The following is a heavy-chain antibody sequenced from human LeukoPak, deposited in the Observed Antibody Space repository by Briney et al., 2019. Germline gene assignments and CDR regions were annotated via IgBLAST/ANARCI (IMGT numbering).Heavy chain of an antibody. CDR1: GYRFTSFW. Sequence: GESLKISCKASGYRFTSFWIAWVRQLPGKGLEWMGIIYPGDSDTRHSPSFQGQVTMSVDKSISTAYLQWSSLKASDTAMYYCARGHLYDYSSTSYYFDYWGQGTLVTVSS. D-gene: IGHD6-13*01. CDR2: IYPGDSDT. CDR3: ARGHLYDYSSTSYYFDY. V-gene: IGHV5-51*01. J-gene: IGHJ4*02.